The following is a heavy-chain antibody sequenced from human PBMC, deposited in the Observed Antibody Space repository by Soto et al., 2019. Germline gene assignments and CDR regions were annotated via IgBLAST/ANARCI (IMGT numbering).Heavy chain of an antibody. CDR1: GGSISSDGYY. D-gene: IGHD6-19*01. CDR2: IYYSGST. Sequence: QVQLQESGPGLVKPSQTLSLTCTVSGGSISSDGYYWSWIRQHPGKGLEWIGYIYYSGSTYYNPSLKSRVTTSVDTSMNQFSLKLSSVTAADTAVYYCARDTAGGWYAVFDYRGQGTLVTDSS. J-gene: IGHJ4*02. CDR3: ARDTAGGWYAVFDY. V-gene: IGHV4-31*03.